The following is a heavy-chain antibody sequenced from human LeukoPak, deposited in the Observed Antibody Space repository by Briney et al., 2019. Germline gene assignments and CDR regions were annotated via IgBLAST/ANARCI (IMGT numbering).Heavy chain of an antibody. CDR1: GYTFTGYY. D-gene: IGHD5-18*01. J-gene: IGHJ5*02. Sequence: ASVKVSCKASGYTFTGYYMHWVRQAPGQGLEWMGWTNPNSGGTNYAQKFQGRVTMTRDTSISTAYMELSRLRSDDTAGYYCSSGYTYVNWFDPWGQGTLVTVSS. V-gene: IGHV1-2*02. CDR2: TNPNSGGT. CDR3: SSGYTYVNWFDP.